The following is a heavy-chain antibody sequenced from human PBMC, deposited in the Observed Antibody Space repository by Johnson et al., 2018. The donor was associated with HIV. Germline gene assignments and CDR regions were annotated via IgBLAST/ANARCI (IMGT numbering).Heavy chain of an antibody. CDR1: GFTFSSYD. Sequence: VQLVESGGGLVQPGGSLRLSCAASGFTFSSYDMHWVRQATGKGLEWVAAVGTAGDTFYPGSVKGRFTISRDNSKNTLYLQMNSLRAEDTAVYYCAKSIAAAGTNAFDIWGQGTMVTVSS. J-gene: IGHJ3*02. CDR3: AKSIAAAGTNAFDI. D-gene: IGHD6-13*01. V-gene: IGHV3-13*01. CDR2: VGTAGDT.